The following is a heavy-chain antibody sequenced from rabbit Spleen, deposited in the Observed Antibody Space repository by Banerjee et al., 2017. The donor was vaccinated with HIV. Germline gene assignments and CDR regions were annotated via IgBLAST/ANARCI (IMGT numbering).Heavy chain of an antibody. CDR2: GST. J-gene: IGHJ4*01. Sequence: GSTYYASWAKGRFTISKTSSTTLSLQMPSLTAADTATYFCARSGYQHGLNGHAYDLWGPGTLVTVS. CDR3: ARSGYQHGLNGHAYDL. D-gene: IGHD6-1*01. V-gene: IGHV1S40*01.